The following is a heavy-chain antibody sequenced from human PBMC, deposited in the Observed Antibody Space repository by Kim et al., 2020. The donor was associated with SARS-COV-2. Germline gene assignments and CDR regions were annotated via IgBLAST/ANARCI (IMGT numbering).Heavy chain of an antibody. Sequence: IYYADAVKARFTITRDNAKNSLYLQMNSLRAEDTAVYYCARGVVAAFGEWGQGTLVTVSS. CDR3: ARGVVAAFGE. V-gene: IGHV3-21*01. J-gene: IGHJ4*02. D-gene: IGHD2-15*01. CDR2: I.